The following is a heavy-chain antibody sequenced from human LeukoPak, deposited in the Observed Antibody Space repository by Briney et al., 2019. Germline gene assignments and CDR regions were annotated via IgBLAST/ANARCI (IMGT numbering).Heavy chain of an antibody. D-gene: IGHD3-10*01. CDR1: GGSISSYY. CDR2: IYYSGST. Sequence: SETLSLTCTVSGGSISSYYWSWIRQPPGKGLEWSGYIYYSGSTNYNPSLKSRVTISVDTSKNQFSLKLSSVTAADTAVYYCARDYYGSGSYFVLGAFDIWGQGTMVTVSS. CDR3: ARDYYGSGSYFVLGAFDI. J-gene: IGHJ3*02. V-gene: IGHV4-59*01.